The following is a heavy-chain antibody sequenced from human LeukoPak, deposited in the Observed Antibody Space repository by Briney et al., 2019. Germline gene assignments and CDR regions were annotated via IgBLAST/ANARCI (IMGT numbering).Heavy chain of an antibody. J-gene: IGHJ4*02. D-gene: IGHD3-22*01. CDR3: AKAPMIVVVPDY. V-gene: IGHV3-23*01. CDR1: GFTFSSYA. CDR2: ISGSGGST. Sequence: GGSLRLSCAASGFTFSSYAMSWVRQAPGKGLEWVSAISGSGGSTCYADSVKGRFTISRDNSKNTLYLQMNSLRAEDTAVYYCAKAPMIVVVPDYWGQGTLVTVSS.